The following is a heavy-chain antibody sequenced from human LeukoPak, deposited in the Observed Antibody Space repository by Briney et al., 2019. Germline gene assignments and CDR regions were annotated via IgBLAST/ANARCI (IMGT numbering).Heavy chain of an antibody. V-gene: IGHV1-18*01. J-gene: IGHJ4*02. D-gene: IGHD6-13*01. Sequence: GASVKVSCKASGYIFTSYGINWVRQAPGQGLEWMGWISAYNGNTNYAQNLQGRVTMTTDTSTSTAYMELRSLRSDDTAVYYCARSSYSSSWYRGTGNVRVTRIGSYWGQGTLVTVSS. CDR2: ISAYNGNT. CDR3: ARSSYSSSWYRGTGNVRVTRIGSY. CDR1: GYIFTSYG.